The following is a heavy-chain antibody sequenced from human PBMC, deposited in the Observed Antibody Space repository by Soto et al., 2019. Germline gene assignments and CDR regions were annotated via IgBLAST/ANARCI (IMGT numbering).Heavy chain of an antibody. V-gene: IGHV4-59*01. CDR3: ARAAYYDILTGYYYFDD. CDR2: IYYSGST. CDR1: GGSISSYY. D-gene: IGHD3-9*01. Sequence: SETLSLTYTVSGGSISSYYWSWIRQPPGKGLEWIGYIYYSGSTNYNPSLKSRVTISVDTSKNQFSLKLSSVTAADTAVYYCARAAYYDILTGYYYFDDWGQGTLVTVS. J-gene: IGHJ4*02.